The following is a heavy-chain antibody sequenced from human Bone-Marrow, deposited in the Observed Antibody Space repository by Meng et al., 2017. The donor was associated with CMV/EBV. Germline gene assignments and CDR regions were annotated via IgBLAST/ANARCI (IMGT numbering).Heavy chain of an antibody. CDR3: ATSWGTFDN. Sequence: GGSLRLSCAASGFTFSNAWMSWVRQAPGEGLEWVSYITGSSSTINYADSVKGRFTISRDNAKNLLYLQLNSLRAEDTAVYYCATSWGTFDNWGQGTLVTVSS. CDR1: GFTFSNAW. V-gene: IGHV3-48*04. CDR2: ITGSSSTI. J-gene: IGHJ4*02. D-gene: IGHD3-16*01.